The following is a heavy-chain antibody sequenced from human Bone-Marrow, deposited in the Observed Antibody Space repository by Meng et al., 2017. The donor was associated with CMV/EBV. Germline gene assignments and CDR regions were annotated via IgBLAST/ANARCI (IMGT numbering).Heavy chain of an antibody. CDR1: GGTFSSYT. J-gene: IGHJ4*02. V-gene: IGHV1-69*04. Sequence: SVKVSCKASGGTFSSYTISWVRQAPGQGLEWMGRIIPILGIANYAQKFQGRVTITADKSTSTAYMELSSLRSEDTAVYYCARDLGHGDYGFDYWGQGTLVTVSS. CDR2: IIPILGIA. D-gene: IGHD4-17*01. CDR3: ARDLGHGDYGFDY.